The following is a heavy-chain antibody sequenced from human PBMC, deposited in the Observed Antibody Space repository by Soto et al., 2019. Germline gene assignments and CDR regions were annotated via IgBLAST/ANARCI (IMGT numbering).Heavy chain of an antibody. D-gene: IGHD1-26*01. V-gene: IGHV5-51*01. CDR1: GYSFTNFW. CDR2: IYPGDSET. CDR3: ARQGARASFDY. J-gene: IGHJ4*02. Sequence: PGESLKISCKASGYSFTNFWLGWVRQMPGKGLEWLGIIYPGDSETGYSPSFQGQVTISADRSISTAYLQWSSLKASDTAMFYCARQGARASFDYWGQGTLVTVSS.